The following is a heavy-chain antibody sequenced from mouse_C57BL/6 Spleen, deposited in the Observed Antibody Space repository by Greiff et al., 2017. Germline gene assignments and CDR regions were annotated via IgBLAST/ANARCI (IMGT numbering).Heavy chain of an antibody. D-gene: IGHD2-4*01. J-gene: IGHJ2*01. CDR1: GYTFTSYW. Sequence: QVQLKQPGAELVRPGPSVKLSCKASGYTFTSYWMHWVKQRPIQGLEWIGNLYPSDSETHYNQKFKDKATLTVDKSSSTAYMQLSSLTSEDSAFYYCARCCDYDGGAYFDYWGQGTTHTVSS. CDR2: LYPSDSET. V-gene: IGHV1-52*01. CDR3: ARCCDYDGGAYFDY.